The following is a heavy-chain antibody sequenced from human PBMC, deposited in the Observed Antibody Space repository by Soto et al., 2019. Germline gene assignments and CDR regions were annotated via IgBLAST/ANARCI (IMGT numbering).Heavy chain of an antibody. Sequence: QVQLVQSGAEVEKPGSSVMLSCKAYGGTFTSYAISWVRQAPGQGLEWMGGIIPIFGTANYAQKFQGRVTTPADKSRSKANRELNGVSLKDRGVYYGARAQGISGAPPYFDSWGQGPLAPAPS. V-gene: IGHV1-69*06. CDR3: ARAQGISGAPPYFDS. CDR2: IIPIFGTA. D-gene: IGHD1-20*01. CDR1: GGTFTSYA. J-gene: IGHJ4*02.